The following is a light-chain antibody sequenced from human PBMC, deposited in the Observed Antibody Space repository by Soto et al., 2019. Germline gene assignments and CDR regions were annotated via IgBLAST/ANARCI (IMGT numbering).Light chain of an antibody. V-gene: IGKV1-12*01. Sequence: DIQMTQSPSSVSASVGDRVTITCRASQDIGTWLAWFQQKPGKAPNLLIYAASSLQSGVPSRFSGSGSGTDFPPPLSSLPAEDFATYYCQQSNSYPFTFGPGTKVDV. J-gene: IGKJ3*01. CDR2: AAS. CDR1: QDIGTW. CDR3: QQSNSYPFT.